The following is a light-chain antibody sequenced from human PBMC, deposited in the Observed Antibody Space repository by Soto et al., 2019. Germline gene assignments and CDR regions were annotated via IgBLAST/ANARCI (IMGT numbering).Light chain of an antibody. Sequence: EIVLTQSPGTLSLSPGERATLSCRASQSVVSTYLAWYQQKPGQAPRLLISGASDRATGIPDRFSGSGSGTDFTLTISRLEPGDFAVYYCQQYDNLPLTFGGGTEV. V-gene: IGKV3-20*01. CDR2: GAS. CDR1: QSVVSTY. CDR3: QQYDNLPLT. J-gene: IGKJ4*01.